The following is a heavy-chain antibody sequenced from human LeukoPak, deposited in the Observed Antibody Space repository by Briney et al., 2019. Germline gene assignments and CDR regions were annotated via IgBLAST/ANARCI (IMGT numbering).Heavy chain of an antibody. J-gene: IGHJ4*02. Sequence: PGGSLRLSCAASGFTFSSYGMHWVRQAPGKGLEWVAVIWYDGSNKYYADSVKGRFTISRDNSKNTLYLQMNSLRAEDTAVYYCARALGIAAAGRDGGQGTLVTVS. CDR1: GFTFSSYG. D-gene: IGHD6-13*01. V-gene: IGHV3-33*01. CDR3: ARALGIAAAGRD. CDR2: IWYDGSNK.